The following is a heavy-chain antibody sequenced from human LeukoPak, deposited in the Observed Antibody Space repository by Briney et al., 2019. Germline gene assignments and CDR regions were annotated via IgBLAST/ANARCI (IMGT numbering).Heavy chain of an antibody. CDR2: INGGGTT. Sequence: LPGGSLRLSCAASGFTFSAYAMSWVRQAPGKGLEWVSAINGGGTTYYTDSVTGRFTISRDNSKNTVYLQMNNLRAEDTAVYYCARDARSPIAVAGTTFDPWGQGTLVTVSS. CDR3: ARDARSPIAVAGTTFDP. CDR1: GFTFSAYA. J-gene: IGHJ5*02. V-gene: IGHV3-23*01. D-gene: IGHD6-19*01.